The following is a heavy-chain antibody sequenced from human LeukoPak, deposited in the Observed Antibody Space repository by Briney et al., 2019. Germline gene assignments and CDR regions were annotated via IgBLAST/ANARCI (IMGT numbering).Heavy chain of an antibody. CDR1: GFTFSSYT. Sequence: PGGSLRLSCSASGFTFSSYTVHWVRQAPGKGLEFVSAITSTGGNTYYADSVTGRFTLSRGNSKNTLYLQMSSLRAEDTAVYYCVIVRGYFDSSGTDYWGQGTLVTVSS. CDR3: VIVRGYFDSSGTDY. J-gene: IGHJ4*02. CDR2: ITSTGGNT. V-gene: IGHV3-64D*06. D-gene: IGHD3-9*01.